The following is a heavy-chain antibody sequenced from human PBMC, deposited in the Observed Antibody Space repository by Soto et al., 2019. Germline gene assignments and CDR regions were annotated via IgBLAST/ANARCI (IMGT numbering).Heavy chain of an antibody. CDR2: ITGTGGST. CDR3: ARGQCQLLLLAFDF. Sequence: EVQLLESGGGLVQPGGSLRLSCAASGFTFGSHAMSWVRQAPGKGLEWLATITGTGGSTYYADSVKGRFTISRDNSKNTLHLQMNSLRAEDTAVYYCARGQCQLLLLAFDFWGQGTMVTVSS. CDR1: GFTFGSHA. J-gene: IGHJ3*01. D-gene: IGHD2-21*02. V-gene: IGHV3-23*01.